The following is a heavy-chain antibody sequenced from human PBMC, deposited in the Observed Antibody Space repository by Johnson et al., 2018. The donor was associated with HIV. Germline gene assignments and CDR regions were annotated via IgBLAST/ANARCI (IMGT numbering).Heavy chain of an antibody. CDR3: ARAGIVFDI. J-gene: IGHJ3*02. Sequence: QVQLVESGGDLVQPGGSLKVSCAASGFTFSTYAMHWVRQAPGKGLEWVTIISYDGINKYYADSVKGRFTISRDNSKNTLYLQMNSLRAEDTAVYYCARAGIVFDIWGQGTMVTVSS. V-gene: IGHV3-30-3*01. CDR1: GFTFSTYA. D-gene: IGHD2-15*01. CDR2: ISYDGINK.